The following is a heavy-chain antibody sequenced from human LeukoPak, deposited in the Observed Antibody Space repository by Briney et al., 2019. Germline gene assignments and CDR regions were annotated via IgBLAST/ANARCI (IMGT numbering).Heavy chain of an antibody. D-gene: IGHD3-9*01. CDR2: INPNSGGT. CDR3: ARLDKIDAFDI. CDR1: GYTFSVYW. Sequence: GASVKVSCKASGYTFSVYWIHWVRLAPGQGPEWMGWINPNSGGTNYAQKFQGRVTMTRDTSISTAYMELSRLRSDDTAVYYCARLDKIDAFDIWGQGTMVTVSS. V-gene: IGHV1-2*02. J-gene: IGHJ3*02.